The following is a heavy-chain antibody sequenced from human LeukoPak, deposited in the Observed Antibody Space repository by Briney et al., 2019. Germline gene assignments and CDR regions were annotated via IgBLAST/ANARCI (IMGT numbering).Heavy chain of an antibody. J-gene: IGHJ5*02. CDR2: INPSGGST. Sequence: ASVKVSCKASGYTFTSYYMHWVRQAPGQGLEWMGIINPSGGSTSYAQKFQGRVTMTRDTSMSTVYMELSSLRSEDTAVYYCARAPPRYSYGYVDWFDPWGQGTLVTVSS. CDR3: ARAPPRYSYGYVDWFDP. CDR1: GYTFTSYY. V-gene: IGHV1-46*01. D-gene: IGHD5-18*01.